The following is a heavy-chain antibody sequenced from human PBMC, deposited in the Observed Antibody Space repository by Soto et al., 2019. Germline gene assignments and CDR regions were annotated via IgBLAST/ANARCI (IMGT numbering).Heavy chain of an antibody. D-gene: IGHD2-15*01. CDR2: ITGCAADT. Sequence: LGGSLRLSCAVSGFRYSDYAMAWVRQARGKGLEYVSRITGCAADTYYAQSVRGRFTIYRDNFRDTLYVHMNSLRAEDTAMYYCAKCGASNTCIPTWFDPWGPGTLVTVSS. CDR1: GFRYSDYA. J-gene: IGHJ5*02. V-gene: IGHV3-23*01. CDR3: AKCGASNTCIPTWFDP.